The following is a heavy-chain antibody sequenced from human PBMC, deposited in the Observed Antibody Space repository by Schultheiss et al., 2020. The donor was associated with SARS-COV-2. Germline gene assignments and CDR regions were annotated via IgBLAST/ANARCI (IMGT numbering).Heavy chain of an antibody. V-gene: IGHV3-21*01. CDR2: ISSSSSYI. J-gene: IGHJ6*02. CDR1: GFTFSSYD. CDR3: ASGITGTHYYYYGMDV. D-gene: IGHD1-7*01. Sequence: GESLKISCAASGFTFSSYDMHWVRQATGKGLEWVSSISSSSSYIYYADSVKGRFTISRDNAKNSLYLQMNSLRAEDTAVYYCASGITGTHYYYYGMDVWGQGTTVTVSS.